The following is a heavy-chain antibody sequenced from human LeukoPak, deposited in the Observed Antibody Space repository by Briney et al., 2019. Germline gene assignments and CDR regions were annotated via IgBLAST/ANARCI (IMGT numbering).Heavy chain of an antibody. CDR2: IYHSGST. J-gene: IGHJ5*02. V-gene: IGHV4-38-2*02. CDR3: ARDGNRNDRGWFDP. CDR1: GYSISSGYY. D-gene: IGHD1-1*01. Sequence: PSETLSLTCTVSGYSISSGYYWGWIRQPPGKGLEWIGSIYHSGSTYYNPSLKSRVTISVDTSKNQFSLKLSSVTAADTAVYYCARDGNRNDRGWFDPWGQGTLVTVSS.